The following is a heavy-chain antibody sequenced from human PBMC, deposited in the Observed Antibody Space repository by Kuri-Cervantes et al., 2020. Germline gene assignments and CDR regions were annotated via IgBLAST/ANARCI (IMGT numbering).Heavy chain of an antibody. V-gene: IGHV4-30-4*01. CDR2: IYYSGST. CDR1: GGSISSGDYY. CDR3: ARHRPKYQLLPFDY. J-gene: IGHJ4*02. Sequence: SLKIPFTFHGGSISSGDYYWSWIRQPPGKGLEWIGYIYYSGSTYYNPSLKSRVTISVDTSKNQFSLKPSSVTATDTAVYYCARHRPKYQLLPFDYWGQRTLVTVSS. D-gene: IGHD2-2*01.